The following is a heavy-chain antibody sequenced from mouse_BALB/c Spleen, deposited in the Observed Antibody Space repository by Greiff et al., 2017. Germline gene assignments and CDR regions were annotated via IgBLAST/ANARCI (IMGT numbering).Heavy chain of an antibody. V-gene: IGHV1-15*01. Sequence: QVQLQQSGAELVRPGASVTLSCKASGYTFTDYEMHWVKQTPVHGLEWIGAIDPETGGTAYNQKFKGKATLTADKSSSTACMELRSLTSEDSAVYYCTRYYYYGSSYGFAYWGQGTLVTVSA. D-gene: IGHD1-1*01. J-gene: IGHJ3*01. CDR3: TRYYYYGSSYGFAY. CDR2: IDPETGGT. CDR1: GYTFTDYE.